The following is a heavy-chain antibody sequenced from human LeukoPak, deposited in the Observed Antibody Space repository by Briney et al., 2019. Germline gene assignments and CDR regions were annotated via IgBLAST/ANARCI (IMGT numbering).Heavy chain of an antibody. Sequence: GGSLRLSCAASEFTFSNAWMSWVRQAPGKGLEWVGRIKSKTDGGTTDYAAPVKGRFTISRDDSKNTLYLQMNSLKTEDTAVYYCTTGYGDYYFDYWGQGTLVTVSS. CDR1: EFTFSNAW. V-gene: IGHV3-15*01. J-gene: IGHJ4*02. CDR3: TTGYGDYYFDY. D-gene: IGHD4-17*01. CDR2: IKSKTDGGTT.